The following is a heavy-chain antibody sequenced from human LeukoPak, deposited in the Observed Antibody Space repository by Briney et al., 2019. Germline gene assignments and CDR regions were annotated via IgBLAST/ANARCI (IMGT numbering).Heavy chain of an antibody. V-gene: IGHV3-30*04. CDR2: ISYDGRHK. Sequence: GRSLRLSWAVSGFTFSISAMHWVRQAPGKGLEWVAVISYDGRHKYYADSVKGRLTISRDNSKNTLYLQMNSLRAEDTAVYYCAREGVAARRGYFDYWGQGTLVTVSS. J-gene: IGHJ4*02. D-gene: IGHD6-6*01. CDR1: GFTFSISA. CDR3: AREGVAARRGYFDY.